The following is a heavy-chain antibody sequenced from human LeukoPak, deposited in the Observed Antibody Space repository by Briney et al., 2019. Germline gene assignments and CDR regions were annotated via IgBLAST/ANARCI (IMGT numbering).Heavy chain of an antibody. D-gene: IGHD2-15*01. V-gene: IGHV1-46*01. CDR1: GYTFTSYY. CDR3: ARGKRPRKVVVVAGTEGDPFDY. Sequence: ASVKVSCKASGYTFTSYYMHWVRQAPGQGLEWMGIINPSGGSTSYAQKFQGRVTMTRDTSTSTVYMELSSLRSEDTAVYYCARGKRPRKVVVVAGTEGDPFDYWGQGTLVTVSS. CDR2: INPSGGST. J-gene: IGHJ4*02.